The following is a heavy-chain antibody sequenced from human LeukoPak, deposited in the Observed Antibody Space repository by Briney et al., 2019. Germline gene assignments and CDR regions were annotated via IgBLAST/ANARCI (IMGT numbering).Heavy chain of an antibody. V-gene: IGHV3-30*18. CDR2: ISYDGSNK. CDR3: AKLVAGNAFDI. Sequence: GRSLRLSCAASGFTFSSYGMHWVRQAPGKGLEWVAVISYDGSNKYYADSVKGRFTISRDNSKNTLYLQMNSLRAEDTAVYYCAKLVAGNAFDIWGQGTMVTVSS. J-gene: IGHJ3*02. CDR1: GFTFSSYG. D-gene: IGHD6-19*01.